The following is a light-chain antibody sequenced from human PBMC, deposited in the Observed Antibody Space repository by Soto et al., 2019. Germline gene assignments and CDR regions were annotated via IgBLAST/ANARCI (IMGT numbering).Light chain of an antibody. CDR2: KAS. CDR1: QSINVW. V-gene: IGKV1-5*03. J-gene: IGKJ2*01. Sequence: DIQMTQSPSTLSVSVGDRVTITCRASQSINVWLAWYQLKPGKAPKLLIYKASTLESGVPSRFSGSGSGTEFTLTIISLQPDDFATYYCQQYYTYSPFTFGQGTKLEIK. CDR3: QQYYTYSPFT.